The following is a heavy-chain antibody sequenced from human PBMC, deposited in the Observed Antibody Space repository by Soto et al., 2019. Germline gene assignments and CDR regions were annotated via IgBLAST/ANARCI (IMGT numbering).Heavy chain of an antibody. Sequence: GGSLRLSCAASGFTFSSYGMHWVRQAPGKGLEWVSAISAGGSNTYYADSVKGRFTISRDNSKNTLYLQMNSLRADDTAVYYCLNQRRVGGCFGCDYWGQGKMVTVSS. CDR2: ISAGGSNT. CDR1: GFTFSSYG. J-gene: IGHJ4*02. D-gene: IGHD2-15*01. V-gene: IGHV3-23*01. CDR3: LNQRRVGGCFGCDY.